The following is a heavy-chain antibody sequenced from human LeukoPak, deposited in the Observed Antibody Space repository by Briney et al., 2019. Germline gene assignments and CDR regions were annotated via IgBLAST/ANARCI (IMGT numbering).Heavy chain of an antibody. CDR2: IQYDGSNE. CDR3: AKDRCNNGVGCYFYSMDV. Sequence: GGSLRLSCAASGFTFSSYEMNWVRQAPGKGLEWVAYIQYDGSNEQYADSVKGRFSTSRDSSKNILYLQRNSLRAEDTAFYDWAKDRCNNGVGCYFYSMDVWGKGTTVTISS. D-gene: IGHD2-8*01. V-gene: IGHV3-30*02. CDR1: GFTFSSYE. J-gene: IGHJ6*04.